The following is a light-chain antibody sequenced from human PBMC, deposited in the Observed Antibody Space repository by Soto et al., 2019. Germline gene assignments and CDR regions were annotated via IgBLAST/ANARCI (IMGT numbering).Light chain of an antibody. CDR1: QSVSSN. CDR2: GAS. J-gene: IGKJ4*01. Sequence: EIVMTQSPASLSVPPGERATLSCRASQSVSSNFAWYLQKPGQAPRLLIYGASNGAAGIPARFSGTGSGTDFTLTISSLEPDDFAVYYCQQRYNWPLTFGGGTKVDIK. CDR3: QQRYNWPLT. V-gene: IGKV3-11*01.